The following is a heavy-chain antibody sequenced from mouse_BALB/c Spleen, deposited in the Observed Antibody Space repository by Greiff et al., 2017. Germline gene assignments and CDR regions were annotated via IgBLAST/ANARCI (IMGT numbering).Heavy chain of an antibody. CDR1: GYTFTNYW. D-gene: IGHD1-1*01. CDR3: ARGGYGSSYAMDY. J-gene: IGHJ4*01. Sequence: QVQLQQSGAELVRPGTSVKISCKASGYTFTNYWLGWVKQRPGHGLEWIGDIYPGGGYTNYNEKFKGKATLTADTSSSTAYMQLSSLTSEDSAVYFCARGGYGSSYAMDYWGQGTSVTVSS. V-gene: IGHV1-63*02. CDR2: IYPGGGYT.